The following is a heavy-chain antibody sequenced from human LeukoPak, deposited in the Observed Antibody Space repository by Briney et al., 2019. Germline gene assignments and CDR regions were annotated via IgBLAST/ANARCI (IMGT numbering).Heavy chain of an antibody. V-gene: IGHV1-3*01. CDR3: AIEFGGVIVRLY. Sequence: ASVKVSCKASGYTFTTYTIHWVRQAPGQRLEWMGWINAGNDNTKYSQKFQDRVTITRDTSASTAYMELSSLRSEDTAVYYCAIEFGGVIVRLYWGQGTLVTVSS. D-gene: IGHD3-16*02. CDR2: INAGNDNT. CDR1: GYTFTTYT. J-gene: IGHJ4*02.